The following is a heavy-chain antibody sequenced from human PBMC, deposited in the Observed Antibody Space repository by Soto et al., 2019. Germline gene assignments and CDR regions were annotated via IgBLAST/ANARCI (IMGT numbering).Heavy chain of an antibody. CDR3: ASTYSTSWYWFDP. Sequence: QVTVKESGPVLVKPTETLTLTCTVSGFSLSNAGLGVSWIRQPPGKALEWLAHIFSNDEKSYSTSLKSRLTISQDTSKSQVVLTMNNMDPVDTATYYCASTYSTSWYWFDPWGQGTLVTVSS. D-gene: IGHD6-13*01. CDR1: GFSLSNAGLG. CDR2: IFSNDEK. J-gene: IGHJ5*02. V-gene: IGHV2-26*04.